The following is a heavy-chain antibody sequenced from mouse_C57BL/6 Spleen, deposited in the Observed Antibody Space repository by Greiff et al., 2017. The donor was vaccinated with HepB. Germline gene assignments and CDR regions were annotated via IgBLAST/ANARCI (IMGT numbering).Heavy chain of an antibody. CDR1: GYTFTSYW. J-gene: IGHJ2*01. V-gene: IGHV1-64*01. CDR3: ARSAIYYGNYDYFDY. D-gene: IGHD2-1*01. CDR2: IHPNSGST. Sequence: QVQLQQPGAELVKPGASVKLSCKASGYTFTSYWMHWVKQRPGQGLEWIGMIHPNSGSTNYNEKFKSKATLTVDKSSSTAYMQLSSLTSEDSAVDYCARSAIYYGNYDYFDYWGQGTTLTVSS.